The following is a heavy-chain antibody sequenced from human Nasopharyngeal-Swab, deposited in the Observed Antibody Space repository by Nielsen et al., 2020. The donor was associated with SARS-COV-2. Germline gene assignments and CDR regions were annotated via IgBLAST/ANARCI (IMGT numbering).Heavy chain of an antibody. Sequence: GESLKISCAASGFTFSSYDMHWVRQATGKGLEWVSAIGTASDTYYPGSVKGRFTISRENAKNSLYLQMNSLRAGDTAVYYCARAGSIAVAGNWYFDLWGRGTLVTVSS. CDR3: ARAGSIAVAGNWYFDL. D-gene: IGHD6-19*01. J-gene: IGHJ2*01. CDR1: GFTFSSYD. V-gene: IGHV3-13*01. CDR2: IGTASDT.